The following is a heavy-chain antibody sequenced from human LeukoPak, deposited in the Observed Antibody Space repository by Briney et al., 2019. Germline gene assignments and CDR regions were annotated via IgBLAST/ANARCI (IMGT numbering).Heavy chain of an antibody. J-gene: IGHJ4*02. Sequence: PGRSLRLSCAASGFTFSSYGMHWVRQAPGKGLEWVAVIWYDGSNKYYADSVKGRFTISRDNAKNTLYLEMKSLRAEDTAVYYCTREGKFGGYNTVDYWGQGTLVTVSS. CDR3: TREGKFGGYNTVDY. D-gene: IGHD5-24*01. CDR2: IWYDGSNK. CDR1: GFTFSSYG. V-gene: IGHV3-33*01.